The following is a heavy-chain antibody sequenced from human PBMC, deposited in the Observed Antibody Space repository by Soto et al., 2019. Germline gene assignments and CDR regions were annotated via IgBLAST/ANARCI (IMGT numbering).Heavy chain of an antibody. CDR1: GGTFSSYA. CDR2: IIPIFGTA. V-gene: IGHV1-69*01. Sequence: QVQLVQSGAEVKKPWSSVKVSCKASGGTFSSYAISWVRQAPGQGLEWMGGIIPIFGTANYAQKFQGRVTITADESTSTAYMELSSLRSEDTAVYYCARGDYSNPYYYYYYGMDVWGQGTTVTVSS. CDR3: ARGDYSNPYYYYYYGMDV. J-gene: IGHJ6*02. D-gene: IGHD4-4*01.